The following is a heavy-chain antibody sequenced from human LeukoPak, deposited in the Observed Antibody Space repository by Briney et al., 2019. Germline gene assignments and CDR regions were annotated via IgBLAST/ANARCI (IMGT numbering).Heavy chain of an antibody. CDR2: INHSGST. V-gene: IGHV4-34*01. Sequence: KPSETLSLTCAVYGGSFSGYYWSWIRQPPGKGLEWIGEINHSGSTNYNPSLKGRVTISVDTSKNQFSLKLSSVTAADTAVYYCPRGSRSGWYTWGQGTLVTVSS. D-gene: IGHD6-19*01. CDR3: PRGSRSGWYT. J-gene: IGHJ5*02. CDR1: GGSFSGYY.